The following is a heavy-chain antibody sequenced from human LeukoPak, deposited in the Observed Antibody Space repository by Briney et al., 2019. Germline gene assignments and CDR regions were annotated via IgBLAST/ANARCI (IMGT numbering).Heavy chain of an antibody. CDR1: GFTFSSYW. CDR2: IKQDGSEK. J-gene: IGHJ4*02. CDR3: ARNDILAGRVH. V-gene: IGHV3-7*01. Sequence: GGSLRLSCAASGFTFSSYWMSWVRQAPGKGLEWVANIKQDGSEKYYVDSVKGRFTISRDNAKNSLYLQMNSLRAEVNAVYCCARNDILAGRVHWGQGTLVTVSS. D-gene: IGHD3-9*01.